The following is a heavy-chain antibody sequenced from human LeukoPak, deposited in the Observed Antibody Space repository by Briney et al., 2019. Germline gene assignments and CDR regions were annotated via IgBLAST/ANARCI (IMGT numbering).Heavy chain of an antibody. CDR2: IYYSGST. Sequence: PSETLSLTCTVSGGFISSYYWSWIRPPPGKGLEWIGYIYYSGSTNYNLSLKSRVTISVDTSKNQFSLKLSSVTAADTAVYYCASQIAAGYFDYWGQGTLVTVSS. CDR1: GGFISSYY. D-gene: IGHD6-25*01. V-gene: IGHV4-59*08. J-gene: IGHJ4*02. CDR3: ASQIAAGYFDY.